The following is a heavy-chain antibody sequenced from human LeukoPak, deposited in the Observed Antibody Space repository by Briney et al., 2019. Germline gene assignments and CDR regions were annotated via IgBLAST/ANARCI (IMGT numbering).Heavy chain of an antibody. CDR2: ISGNGDST. CDR1: GFTFSSYA. CDR3: ARGQYYYGSASPDY. Sequence: GGSLRLSCAASGFTFSSYAMSWVRQAPGKGLEWVSTISGNGDSTYSADSVKGRFTISRDYSKNTLFLQMNSLRAEDTAVYYCARGQYYYGSASPDYWGPGTLVTVSS. V-gene: IGHV3-23*01. J-gene: IGHJ4*02. D-gene: IGHD3-10*01.